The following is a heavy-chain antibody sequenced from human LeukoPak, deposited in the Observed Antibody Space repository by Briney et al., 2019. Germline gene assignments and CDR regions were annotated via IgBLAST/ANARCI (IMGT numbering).Heavy chain of an antibody. CDR2: INPSGGST. V-gene: IGHV1-46*01. CDR3: ARDLFSSGYGSGFDP. CDR1: GYTFTSCY. D-gene: IGHD3-22*01. Sequence: ASVKVSCKASGYTFTSCYMHWVRQAPGQGLEWMGIINPSGGSTSYAQKFQGRVTMTRDMSTSTVYMELSSLRSEDTAVYYCARDLFSSGYGSGFDPWGQGTLVTVSS. J-gene: IGHJ5*02.